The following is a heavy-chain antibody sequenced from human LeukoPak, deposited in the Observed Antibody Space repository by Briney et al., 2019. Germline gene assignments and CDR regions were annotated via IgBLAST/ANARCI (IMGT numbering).Heavy chain of an antibody. CDR3: ARVPGYDFWSGYPPYYDAFDI. J-gene: IGHJ3*02. CDR2: INHSGST. CDR1: GGSFSGYY. D-gene: IGHD3-3*01. Sequence: SETLSLTCAVYGGSFSGYYWSWIRQPPGKGLEWIGEINHSGSTNYNPSLKSRVTISVDTSKNQFSLKLSSVTAADTAVYYCARVPGYDFWSGYPPYYDAFDIWGQGTMVTLSS. V-gene: IGHV4-34*01.